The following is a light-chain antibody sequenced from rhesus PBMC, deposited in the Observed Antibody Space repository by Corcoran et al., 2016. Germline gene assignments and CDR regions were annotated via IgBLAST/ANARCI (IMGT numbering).Light chain of an antibody. CDR2: RAT. CDR3: QQHDNSPPT. CDR1: QDISNW. V-gene: IGKV1-69*01. Sequence: DIQMTQSPSSLSASIGDRVTITCRASQDISNWLAWYQHKPGKAPKLLIYRATNLETGVPSRVSGSGSGTDFTLTISSLQPEDIATYCCQQHDNSPPTFGGGTKVEIK. J-gene: IGKJ4*01.